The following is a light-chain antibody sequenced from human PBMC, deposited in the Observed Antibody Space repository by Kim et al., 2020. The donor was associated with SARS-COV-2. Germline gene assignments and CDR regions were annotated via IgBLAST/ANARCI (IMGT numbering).Light chain of an antibody. CDR3: KSDDSGGWV. J-gene: IGLJ3*02. Sequence: TLTLACSRGRTSGADNLEQWYQQRPGSSPTSVIYENDQRPSGVPDRFSGSSDGSSNSASLTISGLKTKDEADYCCKSDDSGGWVFGGGTQLTVL. CDR2: END. V-gene: IGLV6-57*01. CDR1: RTSGADNL.